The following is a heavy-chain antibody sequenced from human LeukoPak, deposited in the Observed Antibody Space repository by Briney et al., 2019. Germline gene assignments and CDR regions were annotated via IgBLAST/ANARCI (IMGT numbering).Heavy chain of an antibody. J-gene: IGHJ4*02. D-gene: IGHD3-10*01. V-gene: IGHV1-69*05. CDR1: GGTFSSYA. CDR2: IIPIFGTA. CDR3: ARDPVGISRGGYFDY. Sequence: ASVKVSCKASGGTFSSYAISWVRQAPGQGLEWMGGIIPIFGTANYAQKFQGRVTITTDESTSPAYMELSSLRSEDTAVYYCARDPVGISRGGYFDYWGQGTLVTVSS.